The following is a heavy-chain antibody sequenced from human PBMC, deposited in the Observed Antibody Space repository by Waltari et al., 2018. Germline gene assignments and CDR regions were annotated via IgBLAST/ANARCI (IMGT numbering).Heavy chain of an antibody. Sequence: EVQLVESGGGLVQPGGSLRLSCAASGFTFSSYSMNWVRQAPGKGLEWVSYIRSSSSTIYYADSVKGRFTISRDNAKNSLYLQMNSLRAEDTAVYYCARSQPGTGSYSDYYYYYYMDVWGKGTTVTVSS. D-gene: IGHD1-26*01. CDR1: GFTFSSYS. J-gene: IGHJ6*03. CDR3: ARSQPGTGSYSDYYYYYYMDV. V-gene: IGHV3-48*04. CDR2: IRSSSSTI.